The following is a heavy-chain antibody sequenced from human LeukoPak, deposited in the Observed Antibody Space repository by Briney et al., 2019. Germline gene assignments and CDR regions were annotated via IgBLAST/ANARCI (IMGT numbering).Heavy chain of an antibody. CDR3: ARVYDFWSGPDYWFDP. Sequence: GASVKVSCKASGYTFTSYGISWVRQAPGQGLEWMGWISAYNGNTNYAQKLQGRVTMTTDTSTSTAYMELRSLRSDDTAVYYCARVYDFWSGPDYWFDPWGQGTLVTVSS. V-gene: IGHV1-18*01. CDR1: GYTFTSYG. CDR2: ISAYNGNT. D-gene: IGHD3-3*01. J-gene: IGHJ5*02.